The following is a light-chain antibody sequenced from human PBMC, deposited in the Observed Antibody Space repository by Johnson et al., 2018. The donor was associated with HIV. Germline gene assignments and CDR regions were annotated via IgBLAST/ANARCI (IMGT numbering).Light chain of an antibody. CDR3: GTWHSSLSAVGYV. J-gene: IGLJ1*01. Sequence: QSVLTQPPSVSAAPGQKVTIPCSGSSSNIGKNSVSWYQQLPGTAPKLLIYESNKRPSGIPDRFSGSKSGTSATLGITGLQTGDEADYYCGTWHSSLSAVGYVFGTGTKVTVL. CDR1: SSNIGKNS. V-gene: IGLV1-51*02. CDR2: ESN.